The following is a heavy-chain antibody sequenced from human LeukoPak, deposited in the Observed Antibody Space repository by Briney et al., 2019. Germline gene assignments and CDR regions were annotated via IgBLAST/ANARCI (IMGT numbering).Heavy chain of an antibody. D-gene: IGHD3-10*01. CDR3: ARGFGELLSRAPFDY. V-gene: IGHV3-9*01. CDR1: GFTFDDYA. Sequence: GGSLRLSCAASGFTFDDYAMHWVRQAPGKGLEWVSGISWNSGSIGYADSVKGRFTISRDNAKNSLYLQMNSLRAEDTALYYCARGFGELLSRAPFDYWGQGTLVTVSS. CDR2: ISWNSGSI. J-gene: IGHJ4*02.